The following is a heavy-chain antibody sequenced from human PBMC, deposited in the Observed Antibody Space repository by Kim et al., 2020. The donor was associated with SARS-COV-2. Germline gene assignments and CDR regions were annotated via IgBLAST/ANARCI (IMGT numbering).Heavy chain of an antibody. V-gene: IGHV1-18*01. Sequence: ASVKVSCKASGYTFTSYGISWVRQAPGQGLEWMGWISAYNGNTNYAQKLQGRVTMTTDTSTSTAYMELRSLRSDDTAVYYCARGPAEGYYDFWSGRDAPYYYYGMDVWGQGTTVTVSS. CDR3: ARGPAEGYYDFWSGRDAPYYYYGMDV. J-gene: IGHJ6*02. CDR1: GYTFTSYG. D-gene: IGHD3-3*01. CDR2: ISAYNGNT.